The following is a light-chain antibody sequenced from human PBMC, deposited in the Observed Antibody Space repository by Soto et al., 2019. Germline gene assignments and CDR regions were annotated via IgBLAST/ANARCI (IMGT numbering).Light chain of an antibody. J-gene: IGLJ1*01. CDR3: QSYDSSPTGYV. CDR2: DNL. CDR1: SSNIGAGYD. V-gene: IGLV1-40*01. Sequence: QSALTQPPSVSGAPGQRVTISCTGSSSNIGAGYDVHWYQQLPGTAPKLLIYDNLNRPSGVPDRFSGSKSGTSASLAITGLQAEDEADYYCQSYDSSPTGYVFGTGTKVTVL.